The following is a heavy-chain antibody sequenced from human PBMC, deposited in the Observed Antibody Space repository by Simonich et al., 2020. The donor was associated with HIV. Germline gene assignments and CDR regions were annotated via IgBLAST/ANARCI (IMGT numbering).Heavy chain of an antibody. CDR1: GGSFSGYY. J-gene: IGHJ4*02. Sequence: QVRLQQWGAGLLKPSETLSLTCAVYGGSFSGYYWNWIRQPPGKGLEWIGEINHSGSTNYNPSLKSRVTISVDTSKNQFSLKLSSVTAADTAVYYCARGAEGATTQSYWGQGTLVTVSS. CDR3: ARGAEGATTQSY. V-gene: IGHV4-34*01. D-gene: IGHD1-26*01. CDR2: INHSGST.